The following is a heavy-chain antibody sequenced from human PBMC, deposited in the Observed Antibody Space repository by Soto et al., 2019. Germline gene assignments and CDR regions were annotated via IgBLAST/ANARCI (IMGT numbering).Heavy chain of an antibody. CDR1: GGSISSYY. CDR2: IYYSGST. D-gene: IGHD3-16*01. V-gene: IGHV4-59*01. Sequence: QVQLQESGPGLVKPSETLSLTCTVSGGSISSYYWSWIRQPPGKGLEWIGSIYYSGSTNYTPSLKGRVTISEDTSKHQFSLKLSADTAADTALYYCARVWGYAFVYWGPGTLVTVS. CDR3: ARVWGYAFVY. J-gene: IGHJ4*02.